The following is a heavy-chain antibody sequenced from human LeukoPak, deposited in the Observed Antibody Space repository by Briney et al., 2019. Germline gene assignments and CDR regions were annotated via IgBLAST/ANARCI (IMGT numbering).Heavy chain of an antibody. V-gene: IGHV3-30*02. CDR1: GFTLSNYG. D-gene: IGHD1-14*01. Sequence: GGSLRLSCGAYGFTLSNYGMLWVRQAPGKGLEWVAFIRYDGNNKLYADSMKGRFTISRDNSKNTLYLHINSLRADDTAVYYCVKDNPLDYWGQGTLVIVSS. CDR2: IRYDGNNK. J-gene: IGHJ4*02. CDR3: VKDNPLDY.